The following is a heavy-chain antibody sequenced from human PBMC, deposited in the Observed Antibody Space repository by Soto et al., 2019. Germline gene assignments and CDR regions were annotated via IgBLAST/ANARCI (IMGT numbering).Heavy chain of an antibody. J-gene: IGHJ5*02. CDR3: ARNLGYCSSTSCYNWFDP. V-gene: IGHV3-48*01. D-gene: IGHD2-2*01. Sequence: GGSLRLSCAASGFTFSSYSMNWVRQAPGKGLEWVSYISSSSSTIYYADFVKGRFTISRDNAKNSLYLQMNSLRAEDTAVYYCARNLGYCSSTSCYNWFDPWGQGTLVTVSS. CDR1: GFTFSSYS. CDR2: ISSSSSTI.